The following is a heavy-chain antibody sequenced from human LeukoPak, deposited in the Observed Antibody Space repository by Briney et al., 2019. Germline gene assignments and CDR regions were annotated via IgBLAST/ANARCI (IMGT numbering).Heavy chain of an antibody. J-gene: IGHJ5*02. D-gene: IGHD3-10*01. CDR2: ISYDGSNK. CDR3: ARGGGYYGSGSYPNWFDP. CDR1: GFTFSSYA. V-gene: IGHV3-30*01. Sequence: GGSLRLSCAASGFTFSSYAMHWVRQAPGKGLEWVAVISYDGSNKYYADSVKGRFTISRDNSKNTLYLQMNSLRAEDTAVYYCARGGGYYGSGSYPNWFDPWGQGTLVTVSS.